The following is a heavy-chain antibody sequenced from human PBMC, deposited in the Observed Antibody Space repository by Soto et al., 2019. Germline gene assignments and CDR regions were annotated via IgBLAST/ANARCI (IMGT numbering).Heavy chain of an antibody. Sequence: PSATLSLTCTVSGGSISSSSYYWGWIRQPPGKGLEWIGSIYYSGSTYYNPSLKSRVTISVDTSKNQFSLKLSSVAAADTAVYYCARHGYSSSWFDPWGQGTLVTVSS. CDR3: ARHGYSSSWFDP. D-gene: IGHD6-13*01. CDR2: IYYSGST. V-gene: IGHV4-39*01. CDR1: GGSISSSSYY. J-gene: IGHJ5*02.